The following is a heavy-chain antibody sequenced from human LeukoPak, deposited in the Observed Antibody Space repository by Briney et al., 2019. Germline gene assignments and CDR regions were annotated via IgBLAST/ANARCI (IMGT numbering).Heavy chain of an antibody. V-gene: IGHV3-30*03. D-gene: IGHD6-13*01. CDR1: GFTFSTFG. CDR2: ISYDGSNK. Sequence: GGSLRLSCAASGFTFSTFGMHWVRQAPGRGLEWVAVISYDGSNKYYGDSVKGRFTISRDNSKNTLYLQMNSLRAEDTAVYYCARKFPGTVAAGPDHWGQGTLVTVSS. J-gene: IGHJ4*02. CDR3: ARKFPGTVAAGPDH.